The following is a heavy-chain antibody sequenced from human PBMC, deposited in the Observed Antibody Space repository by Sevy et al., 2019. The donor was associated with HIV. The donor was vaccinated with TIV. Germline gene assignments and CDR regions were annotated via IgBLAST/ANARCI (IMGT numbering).Heavy chain of an antibody. D-gene: IGHD6-13*01. J-gene: IGHJ4*02. CDR1: GFSFSNAW. CDR3: TTDSWSQEDDYDY. Sequence: GGSLRLSCTASGFSFSNAWMSWVRQAPGKGLEWVGRFKGKRGGGGRDYAAPVKSRLIISSGDSKNTLYLQMSSLRTEDEAVYYCTTDSWSQEDDYDYWGQGTLVTVSS. V-gene: IGHV3-15*01. CDR2: FKGKRGGGGR.